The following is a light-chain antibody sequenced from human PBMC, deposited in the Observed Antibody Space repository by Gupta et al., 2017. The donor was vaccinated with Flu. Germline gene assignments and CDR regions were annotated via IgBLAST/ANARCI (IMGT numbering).Light chain of an antibody. Sequence: DRVTIKSRASKDSSSRLAWYQQKPGRAPKLLIYAASTLQSGVPARLTGSGSGTEFTLTISSLQPEDFATYYCQQLNDYPRTFGQGTKLEIK. CDR2: AAS. V-gene: IGKV1-9*01. J-gene: IGKJ2*01. CDR1: KDSSSR. CDR3: QQLNDYPRT.